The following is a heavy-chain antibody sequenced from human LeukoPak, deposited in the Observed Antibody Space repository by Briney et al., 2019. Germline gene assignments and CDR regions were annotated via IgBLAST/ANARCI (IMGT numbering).Heavy chain of an antibody. CDR2: ISGSGGST. J-gene: IGHJ5*02. CDR3: AKDTYGDYVDNWFDP. V-gene: IGHV3-23*01. CDR1: GFTFSSYA. Sequence: GGSLRLSCAASGFTFSSYAMSWVRQAPGKGLEWVSAISGSGGSTYYADSVKGRFTISRDNSKNTLYLQMNSLGAEDTAVYYCAKDTYGDYVDNWFDPWGQGTLVTVSS. D-gene: IGHD4-17*01.